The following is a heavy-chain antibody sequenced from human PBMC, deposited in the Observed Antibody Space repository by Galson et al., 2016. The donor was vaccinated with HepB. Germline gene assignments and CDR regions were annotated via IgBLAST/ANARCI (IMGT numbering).Heavy chain of an antibody. CDR3: ARDVQYRFDS. J-gene: IGHJ4*02. D-gene: IGHD2/OR15-2a*01. CDR1: GYTFTTSG. Sequence: SCKAFGYTFTTSGISWVRQAPGQGLEWMGWISTYSGDTKYAQNLQGGLTLTTDSSTTTAYMELRSLRFDDTAMYYCARDVQYRFDSWGQGTLVTVSS. V-gene: IGHV1-18*01. CDR2: ISTYSGDT.